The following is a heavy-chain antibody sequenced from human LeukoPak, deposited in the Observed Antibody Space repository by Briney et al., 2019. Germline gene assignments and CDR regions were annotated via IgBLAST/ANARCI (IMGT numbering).Heavy chain of an antibody. CDR1: GFNFRNYD. CDR2: ISYDGSKK. D-gene: IGHD6-13*01. CDR3: TTELAAAGRFEY. V-gene: IGHV3-30*03. Sequence: GGSLRLSCAASGFNFRNYDMYWVRQAPGKGLEWVAVISYDGSKKDHTDSVKGRFTISRDSSKNTLYLQMNSLKTEDTAVYYCTTELAAAGRFEYWGQGTLVTVSS. J-gene: IGHJ4*02.